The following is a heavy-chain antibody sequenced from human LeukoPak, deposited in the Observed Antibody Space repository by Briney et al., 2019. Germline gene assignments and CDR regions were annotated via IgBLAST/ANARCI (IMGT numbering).Heavy chain of an antibody. D-gene: IGHD3-22*01. J-gene: IGHJ4*02. CDR2: INHSGTT. Sequence: SETLSLTCAVYGESFSGYYWSWIRQPPGKGLRWIGEINHSGTTNYNPSLKSRVTISQDTSKSQFSLMLSSVTAADTAVYYCARGKYDSGGYYLDYWGQGNLVTVSS. CDR3: ARGKYDSGGYYLDY. V-gene: IGHV4-34*01. CDR1: GESFSGYY.